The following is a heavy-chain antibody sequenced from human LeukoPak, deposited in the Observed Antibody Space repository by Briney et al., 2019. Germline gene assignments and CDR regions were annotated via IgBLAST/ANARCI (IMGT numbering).Heavy chain of an antibody. D-gene: IGHD3-16*01. J-gene: IGHJ3*02. V-gene: IGHV1-46*01. CDR1: GGTFSSYA. CDR3: ARDHLWGSSDAFDI. Sequence: ASVKVSCKASGGTFSSYAISWVRQAPGQGFEWIGIINPRAGNTNYAQEFQGRVTMTTDTSTSTVYMELSSLRSEDTAVYYCARDHLWGSSDAFDIWGQGTMVTVSS. CDR2: INPRAGNT.